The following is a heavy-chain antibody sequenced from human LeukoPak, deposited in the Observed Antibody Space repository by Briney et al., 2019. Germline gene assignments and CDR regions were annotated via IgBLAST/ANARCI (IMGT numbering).Heavy chain of an antibody. V-gene: IGHV1-3*04. J-gene: IGHJ4*02. D-gene: IGHD3-10*01. CDR2: INTGNGNT. Sequence: ASVKVSCKASGYIFVNYAMHWVRQAPGQGLEWVGWINTGNGNTKYSQKFQGRVTITRDTSASTASMELSSLRSEDTAIYYCAREGFYGSGNCHFWGQGTLVTVSS. CDR3: AREGFYGSGNCHF. CDR1: GYIFVNYA.